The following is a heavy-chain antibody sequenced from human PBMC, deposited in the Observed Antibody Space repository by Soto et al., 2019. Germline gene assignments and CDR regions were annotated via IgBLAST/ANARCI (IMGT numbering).Heavy chain of an antibody. D-gene: IGHD6-19*01. CDR1: GYTFTSYG. CDR3: ARWVAVAGNYNWFDP. Sequence: ASVKVSCKDSGYTFTSYGISWVRQAPGQGLEWMGWISAYNGNTNYAQKLQGRVTMTTDTSTSTAYMELRSLRSDDTAVYYCARWVAVAGNYNWFDPWGQGTLVTVSS. CDR2: ISAYNGNT. J-gene: IGHJ5*02. V-gene: IGHV1-18*01.